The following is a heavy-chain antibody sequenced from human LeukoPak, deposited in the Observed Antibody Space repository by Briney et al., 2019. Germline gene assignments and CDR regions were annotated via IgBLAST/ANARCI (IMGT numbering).Heavy chain of an antibody. CDR2: ISSSSSYI. CDR3: ARASRGIFDAFDI. D-gene: IGHD6-13*01. V-gene: IGHV3-21*01. Sequence: PGGSLRLSCAASGFTFSSYAMSWVRQAPGKGLEWVSSISSSSSYIYYADSVKGRFTISRDNAKNSLYLQMNSLRAEDTAVYYCARASRGIFDAFDIWGQGTMVTVSS. J-gene: IGHJ3*02. CDR1: GFTFSSYA.